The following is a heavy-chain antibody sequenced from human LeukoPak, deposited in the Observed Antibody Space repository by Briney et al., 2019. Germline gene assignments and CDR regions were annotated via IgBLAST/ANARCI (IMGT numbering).Heavy chain of an antibody. CDR2: IYYSGST. J-gene: IGHJ4*02. CDR3: AGELRDGSVSYYNLGGYFDY. D-gene: IGHD3-10*01. V-gene: IGHV4-59*01. Sequence: SETLSLTCTVSGGSISSYYWSWIRQPPGKGLEWIGYIYYSGSTNYNPSLKSRVTISVDTSKNQFSLKLSSVTAADTAVYYCAGELRDGSVSYYNLGGYFDYWGQGALVTVSS. CDR1: GGSISSYY.